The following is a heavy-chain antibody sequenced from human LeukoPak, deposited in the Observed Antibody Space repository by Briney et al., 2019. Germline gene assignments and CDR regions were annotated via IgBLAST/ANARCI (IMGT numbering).Heavy chain of an antibody. V-gene: IGHV3-43*02. CDR3: ATSPGVGARD. D-gene: IGHD1-26*01. CDR2: ISSFGDDA. Sequence: GGSLRLSCVVSGFSFEHYGMHWVRQAPGKGLEWLSLISSFGDDASYADSVKGRFTVSRDNTKGSLYLQMNSLRVDDTAVYYCATSPGVGARDWGQGTLVTVSS. CDR1: GFSFEHYG. J-gene: IGHJ4*02.